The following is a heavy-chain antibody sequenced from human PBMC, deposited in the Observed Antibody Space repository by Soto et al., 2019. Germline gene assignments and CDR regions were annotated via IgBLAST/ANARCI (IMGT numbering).Heavy chain of an antibody. J-gene: IGHJ6*02. CDR3: AGGRGLRFFPYGMDV. Sequence: QLQLQESGPGLVKPSETLSLTCTVSGGSISSSSYYWGWIRQPPGKGLEWIGSIYYSGSTYYNPSLKSRVTISVDTSKNQFSLKLSSVTAADTAVYYCAGGRGLRFFPYGMDVWGQGTTVTVSS. CDR1: GGSISSSSYY. V-gene: IGHV4-39*01. D-gene: IGHD5-12*01. CDR2: IYYSGST.